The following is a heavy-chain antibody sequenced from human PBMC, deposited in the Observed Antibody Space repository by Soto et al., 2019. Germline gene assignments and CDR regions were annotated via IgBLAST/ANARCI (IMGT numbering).Heavy chain of an antibody. CDR3: ARDWTGDTCPCLDV. V-gene: IGHV3-23*01. Sequence: EVQLLESGGGLVQPGGSLRPPCAAAGFTFSNNALTWVRQSPGKGREWVSTFSGSGGSTYYADSVRGRFTISRDNSKNTLFLQMNSLRVEDTAIYYCARDWTGDTCPCLDVWGQGTTVSVSS. CDR2: FSGSGGST. CDR1: GFTFSNNA. D-gene: IGHD3-3*01. J-gene: IGHJ6*02.